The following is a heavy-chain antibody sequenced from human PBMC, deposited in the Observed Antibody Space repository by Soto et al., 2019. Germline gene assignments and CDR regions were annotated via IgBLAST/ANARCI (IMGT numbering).Heavy chain of an antibody. CDR3: ARHSRRYFYDTSSPKATDY. Sequence: SETLSLTCSVSGGSISSSSYYWGWIRQPPEKGLEWIGTIFYSGSTHYNPSLKSRVTISVDTSKNHFSLKLRSVTAAETAVYYCARHSRRYFYDTSSPKATDYRGQGTLVTVSS. CDR1: GGSISSSSYY. D-gene: IGHD3-22*01. J-gene: IGHJ4*02. V-gene: IGHV4-39*01. CDR2: IFYSGST.